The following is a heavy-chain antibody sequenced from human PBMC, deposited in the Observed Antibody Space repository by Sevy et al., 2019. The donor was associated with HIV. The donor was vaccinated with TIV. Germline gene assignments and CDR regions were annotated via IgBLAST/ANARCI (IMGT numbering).Heavy chain of an antibody. Sequence: ASVKVSCKASGYTFTGYYMHWVRQAPGQGLEWMGWTNPNSGGTHYAQKFQGRVTMTRDTSISTAYMELSRLTSDDTVVYYWAREIDPQGNMLTGYISHWGQGTLVTVSS. J-gene: IGHJ4*02. CDR3: AREIDPQGNMLTGYISH. V-gene: IGHV1-2*02. CDR1: GYTFTGYY. CDR2: TNPNSGGT. D-gene: IGHD3-9*01.